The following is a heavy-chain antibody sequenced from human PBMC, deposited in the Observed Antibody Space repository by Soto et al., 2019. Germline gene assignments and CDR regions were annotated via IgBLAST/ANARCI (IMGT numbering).Heavy chain of an antibody. CDR2: ISSSSSTI. CDR1: GFTFSSYS. V-gene: IGHV3-48*02. J-gene: IGHJ3*02. D-gene: IGHD5-12*01. Sequence: GGSLRLSCAASGFTFSSYSMNWVRQAPGKGLEWVSYISSSSSTIYYADSVKGRFTISRDNAKNSLYLQMNSLRDEDTAVYYCARDSGYDYGTSGYAFDIWGQGTMVTVSS. CDR3: ARDSGYDYGTSGYAFDI.